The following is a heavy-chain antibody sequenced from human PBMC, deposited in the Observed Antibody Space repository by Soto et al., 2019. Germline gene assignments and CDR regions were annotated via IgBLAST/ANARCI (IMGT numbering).Heavy chain of an antibody. CDR1: GFNFDDYA. J-gene: IGHJ4*02. CDR3: AKDMGPYGGNSLDY. CDR2: VSGNGGTL. V-gene: IGHV3-9*01. D-gene: IGHD4-17*01. Sequence: EVQVVESGGGLVLPGRSLQLSCATSGFNFDDYAIHWVRQAPGQGLQWISGVSGNGGTLGYADSVMGRFTISRDSAKNSVYLQMTSLRPEDTAFYYCAKDMGPYGGNSLDYLGQGTLVTVSS.